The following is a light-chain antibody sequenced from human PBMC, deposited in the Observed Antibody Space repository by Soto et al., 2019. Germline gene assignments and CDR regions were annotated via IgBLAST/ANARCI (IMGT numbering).Light chain of an antibody. CDR2: GAS. J-gene: IGKJ1*01. Sequence: EIVLTQSPGTLSLSPGERATLSCRASQSVSSTYLAWYQHKPGQAPRLLIYGASSRATGIPDRFSASGSGRDFTLTISRLEPEDFAVYYCGQYGSAWTFGQGTKVDIK. V-gene: IGKV3-20*01. CDR1: QSVSSTY. CDR3: GQYGSAWT.